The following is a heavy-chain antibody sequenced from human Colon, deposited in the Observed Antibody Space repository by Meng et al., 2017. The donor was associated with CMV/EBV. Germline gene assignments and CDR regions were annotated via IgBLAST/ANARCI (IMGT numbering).Heavy chain of an antibody. V-gene: IGHV3-74*01. CDR3: ATVFDY. CDR1: GLTFTNYW. Sequence: GESLKISCAASGLTFTNYWMHWVRQAPGKGLVWVSGTNTAGTSTYYADSVKGRFTISRDNAKNTLYLQMNSLRAEDTAVYYCATVFDYWGQGTTVTVSS. CDR2: TNTAGTST. J-gene: IGHJ4*02. D-gene: IGHD4-17*01.